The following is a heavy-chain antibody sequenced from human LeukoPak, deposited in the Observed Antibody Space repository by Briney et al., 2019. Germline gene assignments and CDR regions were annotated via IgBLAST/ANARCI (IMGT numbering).Heavy chain of an antibody. D-gene: IGHD3-9*01. Sequence: GASVKVTCKASGYTFTGYYMHWVRQAPGQGLEWMGWINPNSGGTNYAQKFQGWVTMTRDTSISTAYMELSRLRSDDTAVYYCARGDDILTGYLYSFDYWGQGTLVTVSS. J-gene: IGHJ4*02. CDR2: INPNSGGT. CDR1: GYTFTGYY. V-gene: IGHV1-2*04. CDR3: ARGDDILTGYLYSFDY.